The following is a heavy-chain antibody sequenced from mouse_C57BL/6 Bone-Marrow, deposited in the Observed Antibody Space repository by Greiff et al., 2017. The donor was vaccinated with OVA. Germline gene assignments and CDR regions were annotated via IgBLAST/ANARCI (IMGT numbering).Heavy chain of an antibody. CDR2: IRHKANGYTT. CDR1: GFTFTDYY. J-gene: IGHJ4*01. Sequence: EVKVVESGGGLVQPGGSLSLSCAASGFTFTDYYMSWVRQPPGQALEWLGFIRHKANGYTTEYSASVKGRFTISRDNSQSILYLQMNALRAEDSATYDCASGHDYDGRHAMDYWGQGTSVTVSS. D-gene: IGHD2-4*01. V-gene: IGHV7-3*01. CDR3: ASGHDYDGRHAMDY.